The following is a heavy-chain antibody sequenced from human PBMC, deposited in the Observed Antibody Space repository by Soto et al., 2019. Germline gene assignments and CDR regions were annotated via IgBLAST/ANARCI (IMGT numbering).Heavy chain of an antibody. V-gene: IGHV3-30-3*01. D-gene: IGHD2-21*01. CDR3: ARAPHHAYRGNLDY. J-gene: IGHJ4*01. CDR1: GFIFSNYA. Sequence: GGSLRVSCASSGFIFSNYAMPWVRQTPGTGLEWVSVISFDGTNTYLAESVKGRFTISRDNAKNRLYLRMNSLSREDTAVYFCARAPHHAYRGNLDYWGQGTLVTVSS. CDR2: ISFDGTNT.